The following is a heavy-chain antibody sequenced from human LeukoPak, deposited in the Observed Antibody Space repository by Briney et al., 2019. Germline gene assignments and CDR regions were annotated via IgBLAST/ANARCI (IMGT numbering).Heavy chain of an antibody. CDR3: ARAAVGATTWTETAWFDP. D-gene: IGHD1-26*01. Sequence: GASVNVSCKSSGGTFSSYAISWMRHAPAQGLEWMGMIITILGIANYAQKFQGRVTITADKSTSTAYMELSSLRSEDTAVYYCARAAVGATTWTETAWFDPWGQGTLVTVSS. CDR2: IITILGIA. J-gene: IGHJ5*02. CDR1: GGTFSSYA. V-gene: IGHV1-69*04.